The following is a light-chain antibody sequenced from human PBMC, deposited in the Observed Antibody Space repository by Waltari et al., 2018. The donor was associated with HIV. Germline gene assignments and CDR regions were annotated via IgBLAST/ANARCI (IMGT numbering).Light chain of an antibody. V-gene: IGLV1-44*01. CDR2: GNN. Sequence: QSVLTQPPSASGPPGQRVTISCSGGRSNIGINSVSWYQHLPGTAPKLLIFGNNRRPSGVPDRFSGSKSSTSASLAISGLRSEDEADYYCAAWDDDLNALFGGGTKLTVV. CDR3: AAWDDDLNAL. J-gene: IGLJ2*01. CDR1: RSNIGINS.